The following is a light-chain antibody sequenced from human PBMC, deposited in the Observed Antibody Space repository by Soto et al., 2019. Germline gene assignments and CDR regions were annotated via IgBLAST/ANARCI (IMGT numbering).Light chain of an antibody. V-gene: IGLV2-14*03. Sequence: QSVLTQPASVSGSPGQSITISCTGTSSDVGGYNYVSWYQQHPGKAPKLMIYEVSNRPSGVSDRFSGSKSGNTASLTISGLQAEDEADYYCGSYTSSVSLIFGGGTKLTVL. J-gene: IGLJ2*01. CDR2: EVS. CDR3: GSYTSSVSLI. CDR1: SSDVGGYNY.